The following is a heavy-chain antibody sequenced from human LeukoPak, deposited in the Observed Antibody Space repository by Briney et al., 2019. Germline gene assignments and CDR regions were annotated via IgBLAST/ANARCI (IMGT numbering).Heavy chain of an antibody. Sequence: GGSLRLSCAASGFTFSTYSMNWVRQAPGKGLEWVSCISNSGNYIHNADSVKGRFTISRDNAKNLLYLQMNSLRAEDTALYYCAKDEHGNYGTIDYWGQGTLVTVSS. CDR1: GFTFSTYS. D-gene: IGHD3-3*01. CDR2: ISNSGNYI. V-gene: IGHV3-21*04. CDR3: AKDEHGNYGTIDY. J-gene: IGHJ4*02.